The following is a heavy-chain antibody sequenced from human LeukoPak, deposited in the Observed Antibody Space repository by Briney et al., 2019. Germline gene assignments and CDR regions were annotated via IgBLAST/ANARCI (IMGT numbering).Heavy chain of an antibody. CDR2: IYTSGST. CDR3: ARGLTMISRDAFDI. V-gene: IGHV4-4*07. J-gene: IGHJ3*02. D-gene: IGHD3-22*01. CDR1: GGSIRSY. Sequence: SETLSLTCTVSGGSIRSYWSWIRQPAGKGLEWIGRIYTSGSTNYNPSLKSRVTMSVDTSKNQFSLKLSSVTAADTAVYYCARGLTMISRDAFDIWGQGTMVTVSS.